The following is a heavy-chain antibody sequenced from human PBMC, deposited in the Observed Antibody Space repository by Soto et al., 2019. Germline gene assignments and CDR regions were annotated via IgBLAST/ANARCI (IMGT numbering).Heavy chain of an antibody. CDR2: IYYSGST. CDR3: ARVGVVVPAATANWFDP. J-gene: IGHJ5*02. D-gene: IGHD2-2*01. CDR1: GGSISSGDYY. Sequence: QVQLQESGPGLVKPSQTLSLTCTVSGGSISSGDYYWSWIRQPPGKGLEWIGYIYYSGSTYYNPSLKCRVTISVDTSKNQFSLKLSSVTAADTAVYYCARVGVVVPAATANWFDPWGQGTLVTVSS. V-gene: IGHV4-30-4*01.